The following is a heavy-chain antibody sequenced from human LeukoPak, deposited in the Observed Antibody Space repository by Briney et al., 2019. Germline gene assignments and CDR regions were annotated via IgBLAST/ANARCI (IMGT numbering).Heavy chain of an antibody. D-gene: IGHD3-22*01. V-gene: IGHV4-34*01. J-gene: IGHJ4*02. Sequence: SETLSLTCAVYGGSFSGYYWSWIRRPPGKGLEWIGEINHSGSTNYNPSLKSRVTISVDTSKNQFSLKLSSVTAADTAVYYCARIPLFGTMIAHYFDYWGQGTLVTVSS. CDR2: INHSGST. CDR3: ARIPLFGTMIAHYFDY. CDR1: GGSFSGYY.